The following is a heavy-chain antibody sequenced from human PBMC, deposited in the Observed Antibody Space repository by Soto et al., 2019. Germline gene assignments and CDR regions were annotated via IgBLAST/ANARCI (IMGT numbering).Heavy chain of an antibody. J-gene: IGHJ6*02. CDR2: MYNTGST. Sequence: SETLSLTCTVSGGSISGYYWSWIRQPPGKGLEWIGYMYNTGSTVYNPSFKSRVTISVDTSKNQFSLRLNSVTAADTAVYYCARDLWGYCGTDCYPLDVWGQGPTVSVSS. CDR3: ARDLWGYCGTDCYPLDV. CDR1: GGSISGYY. V-gene: IGHV4-59*01. D-gene: IGHD2-21*02.